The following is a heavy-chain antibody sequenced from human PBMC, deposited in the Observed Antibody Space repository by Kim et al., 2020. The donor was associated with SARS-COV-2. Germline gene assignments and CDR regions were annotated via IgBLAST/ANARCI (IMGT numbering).Heavy chain of an antibody. J-gene: IGHJ3*02. CDR1: GYTFTSYA. Sequence: ASVKVSCKASGYTFTSYAMNWVRQAPGQGLEWMGWINTNTGNPTYAQGFTGRFVFSLDTSASTAYLQSSSLKAEDTAVYYCAPQRGDYYDSSGYLTAWGAFDIWGQGTMVTVSS. D-gene: IGHD3-22*01. V-gene: IGHV7-4-1*02. CDR3: APQRGDYYDSSGYLTAWGAFDI. CDR2: INTNTGNP.